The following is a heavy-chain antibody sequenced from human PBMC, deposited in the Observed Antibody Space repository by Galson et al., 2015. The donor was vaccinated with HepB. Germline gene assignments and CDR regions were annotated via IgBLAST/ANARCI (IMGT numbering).Heavy chain of an antibody. J-gene: IGHJ6*02. CDR1: GYTFTSYA. Sequence: SVKVSCKASGYTFTSYAMHWVRQAPGQRLEWMGWINAGNGNTKYSQKFQGRVTITRDTSASTAYMELSSLRSEDTAVYYCAREGCSSTSCRTPYYYYGMDVWGQGTTVTVSS. D-gene: IGHD2-2*01. CDR3: AREGCSSTSCRTPYYYYGMDV. V-gene: IGHV1-3*01. CDR2: INAGNGNT.